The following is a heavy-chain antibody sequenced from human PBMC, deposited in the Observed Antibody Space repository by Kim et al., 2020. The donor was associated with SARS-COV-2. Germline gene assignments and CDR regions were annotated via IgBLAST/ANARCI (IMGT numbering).Heavy chain of an antibody. J-gene: IGHJ5*02. CDR2: INHSGST. CDR3: ARNPHSSSWYGGNWFDP. CDR1: GGSFSGYY. V-gene: IGHV4-34*01. D-gene: IGHD6-13*01. Sequence: SETLSLTCAVYGGSFSGYYWSWIRQPPGKGLEWIGEINHSGSTNYNPSLKSRVTISVDTSKNQFSLKLSSVTAADTAVYYCARNPHSSSWYGGNWFDPWGQGTLVTVSS.